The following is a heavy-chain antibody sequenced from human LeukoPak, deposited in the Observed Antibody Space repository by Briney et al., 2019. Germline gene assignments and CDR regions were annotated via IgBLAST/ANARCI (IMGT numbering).Heavy chain of an antibody. J-gene: IGHJ5*02. V-gene: IGHV4-34*01. Sequence: SETPSLTCAVYGGSFSGYYWSWIRQPPGKGLEWIGEINHSGSTNYNPSLKSRVTLSVDTSKNQFSLKLSSVTAADTAMYYCARDGVYCGGDCYSGWFDPWGQGTLVTVSS. D-gene: IGHD2-21*02. CDR1: GGSFSGYY. CDR2: INHSGST. CDR3: ARDGVYCGGDCYSGWFDP.